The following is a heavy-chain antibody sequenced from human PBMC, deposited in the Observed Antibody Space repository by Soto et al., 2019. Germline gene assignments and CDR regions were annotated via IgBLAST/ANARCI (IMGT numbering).Heavy chain of an antibody. Sequence: QITLKESGPSLVKPTQTLTLTCTFSGFSLSTTGVGVVWIRQPPGKALEWLALIYWDDDKHYSPSLRSRLTITKDTTKNQVVLTLTNVDPVDTATYYCAHVVGLEQWLYRLDHWGEGTLVTVSS. CDR3: AHVVGLEQWLYRLDH. D-gene: IGHD6-19*01. V-gene: IGHV2-5*02. CDR2: IYWDDDK. J-gene: IGHJ4*02. CDR1: GFSLSTTGVG.